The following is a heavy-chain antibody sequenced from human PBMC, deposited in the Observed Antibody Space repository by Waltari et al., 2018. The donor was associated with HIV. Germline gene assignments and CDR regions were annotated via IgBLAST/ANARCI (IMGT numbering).Heavy chain of an antibody. CDR3: ASGYCSGPSCYSSAY. V-gene: IGHV3-30*09. D-gene: IGHD2-2*03. CDR2: ISYDGNNK. CDR1: GFTFSNYA. Sequence: QVQLVESGGGVVQPGRSLRLSCAASGFTFSNYAMHWVRQAPGKGLEWVAGISYDGNNKYYADSVQGRFAISRDNSKNTLYLQMNSLRNDDTAVFYCASGYCSGPSCYSSAYWGQGTLVTVSS. J-gene: IGHJ4*02.